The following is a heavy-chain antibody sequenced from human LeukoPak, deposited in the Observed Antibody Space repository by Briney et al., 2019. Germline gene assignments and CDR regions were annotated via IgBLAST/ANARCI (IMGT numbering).Heavy chain of an antibody. CDR3: ARAARADCTSPTCHSWLAP. D-gene: IGHD2/OR15-2a*01. CDR1: GFTFSSSW. V-gene: IGHV3-74*01. CDR2: INSDGSTT. Sequence: GGSLRLSCAASGFTFSSSWMHWVRQAPGKGLVWVSRINSDGSTTTYADSVKGRFTISRDNAKNTLYLQMNSLRAEDTAVYYCARAARADCTSPTCHSWLAPWGQGTQVTVSS. J-gene: IGHJ5*02.